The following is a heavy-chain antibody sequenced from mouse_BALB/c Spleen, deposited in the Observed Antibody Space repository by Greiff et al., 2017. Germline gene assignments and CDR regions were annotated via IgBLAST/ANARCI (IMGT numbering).Heavy chain of an antibody. V-gene: IGHV1-87*01. CDR2: IYPGDGDT. CDR1: GYTFTSYW. D-gene: IGHD2-14*01. Sequence: QVQLQQSGAELARPGASVKLSCKASGYTFTSYWMQWVKQRPGQGLEWIGAIYPGDGDTRYTQKFKGKATLTADKSSSTAYMQLSSLASEDSAVYYCARRDRDAMDYWGQGTSVTVSS. J-gene: IGHJ4*01. CDR3: ARRDRDAMDY.